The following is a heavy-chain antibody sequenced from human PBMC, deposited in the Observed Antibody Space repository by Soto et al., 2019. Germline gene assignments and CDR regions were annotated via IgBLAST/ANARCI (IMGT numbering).Heavy chain of an antibody. J-gene: IGHJ4*02. CDR3: AKDFGASIVVVVAAAN. CDR2: INNDGSST. D-gene: IGHD2-15*01. Sequence: GGSLRLSCAASGFTFSNYWMHWVRQSPLKGLVWVSRINNDGSSTSYADSVKGRFTISRDNAKNTLYLQMNSLRAEDTAVYYSAKDFGASIVVVVAAANWGQGTLVTVS. CDR1: GFTFSNYW. V-gene: IGHV3-74*01.